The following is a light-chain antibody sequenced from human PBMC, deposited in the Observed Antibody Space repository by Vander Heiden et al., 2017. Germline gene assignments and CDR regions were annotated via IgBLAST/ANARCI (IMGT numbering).Light chain of an antibody. Sequence: QSVRTQPPSASGTPDQWVTISCSVRSSNSGSNTVNGYHQLPGTAPKLLIYSNNQRPSGVPDRFSVSKSGTSASLAISGLQSEDEADYYCAAWDDSLNGYVFGTGTKVTVL. CDR1: SSNSGSNT. V-gene: IGLV1-44*01. CDR2: SNN. CDR3: AAWDDSLNGYV. J-gene: IGLJ1*01.